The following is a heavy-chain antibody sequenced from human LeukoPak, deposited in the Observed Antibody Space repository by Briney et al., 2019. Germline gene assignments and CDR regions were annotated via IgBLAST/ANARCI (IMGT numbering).Heavy chain of an antibody. V-gene: IGHV4-39*01. Sequence: SETLSLTCTVSGGSISSSGYYWGWIRQPPGKGLEWIGSVDYTGITSHSPSLKSRVTISVDTSKNQFSLKVSSVSAADTGVYYCVSHPCSSYYYHMDVWGRGTTVTVSS. J-gene: IGHJ6*02. CDR1: GGSISSSGYY. D-gene: IGHD6-6*01. CDR2: VDYTGIT. CDR3: VSHPCSSYYYHMDV.